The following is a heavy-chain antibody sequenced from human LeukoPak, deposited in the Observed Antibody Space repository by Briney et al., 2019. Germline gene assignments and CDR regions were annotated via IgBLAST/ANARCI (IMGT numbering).Heavy chain of an antibody. CDR1: GGSVSSGSYY. D-gene: IGHD3-10*01. V-gene: IGHV4-61*01. Sequence: SETLSLTCTVSGGSVSSGSYYWSWIRQPPGKGLEWIGYIYYSGSTNYNPSLKSRVTISVDTSKNQFSLKLSSVTAADTAVYYCASIHAPYYYGSGSYRADYWGQGTLVTVSS. CDR2: IYYSGST. J-gene: IGHJ4*02. CDR3: ASIHAPYYYGSGSYRADY.